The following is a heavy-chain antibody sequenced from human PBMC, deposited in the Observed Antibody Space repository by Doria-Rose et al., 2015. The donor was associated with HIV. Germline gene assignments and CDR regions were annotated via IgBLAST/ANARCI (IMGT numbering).Heavy chain of an antibody. CDR2: IFSDDER. CDR3: ARIKSSRWYHKYYFDF. D-gene: IGHD6-13*01. V-gene: IGHV2-26*01. J-gene: IGHJ4*02. Sequence: QVTLKESGPVLVKPTETLTLTCTASGVSLSSPGMGVSWIRQPPGKALEWLANIFSDDERSYKTSLKSRLTISRGTSKSQVVLTMTDMDPVDTATYYCARIKSSRWYHKYYFDFWGQGTLVTVSA. CDR1: GVSLSSPGMG.